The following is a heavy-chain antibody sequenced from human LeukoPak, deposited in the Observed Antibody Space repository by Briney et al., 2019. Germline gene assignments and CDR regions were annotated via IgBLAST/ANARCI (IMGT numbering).Heavy chain of an antibody. V-gene: IGHV2-70*11. CDR3: ARIPYYDGRGYYFDY. D-gene: IGHD3-22*01. Sequence: SGPALVKPTQTLTLTCTFSGFSLNTIGMSVSWIRQPPGKALEWLARIDWDDDKYYSTSLKTRLTISKDTSTNQVVLTLTNMDPVDTATYYCARIPYYDGRGYYFDYWGQGTLVTVSS. CDR1: GFSLNTIGMS. CDR2: IDWDDDK. J-gene: IGHJ4*02.